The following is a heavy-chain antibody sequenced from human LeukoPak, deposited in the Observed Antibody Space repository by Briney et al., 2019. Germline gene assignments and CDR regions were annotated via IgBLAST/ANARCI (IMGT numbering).Heavy chain of an antibody. Sequence: PSETLSLTCAVYGGSFSGYYWSWIRQPPGKGLEWIGEINHSGSTNYNPSLKSRVTISVDTSKNQFSLKLSSVTAADTAVYYCARGRPDPESCYFDYWGQGTLVTVSS. D-gene: IGHD1-14*01. CDR2: INHSGST. CDR3: ARGRPDPESCYFDY. CDR1: GGSFSGYY. J-gene: IGHJ4*02. V-gene: IGHV4-34*01.